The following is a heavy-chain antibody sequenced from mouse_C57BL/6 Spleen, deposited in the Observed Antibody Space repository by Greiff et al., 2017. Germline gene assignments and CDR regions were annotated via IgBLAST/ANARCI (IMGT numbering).Heavy chain of an antibody. V-gene: IGHV1-59*01. J-gene: IGHJ2*01. D-gene: IGHD2-1*01. Sequence: QFQLQQSGAELVRPGTSVKLSCKASGYTFTSYWMHWVKQRPGQGLEWIGVIDPSDSYTNYNQKFKGKATLTVDTSSSTAYMQLSSLTSEDSAVYYCARVPYGNYVYFDYWGQGTTLTVSS. CDR3: ARVPYGNYVYFDY. CDR2: IDPSDSYT. CDR1: GYTFTSYW.